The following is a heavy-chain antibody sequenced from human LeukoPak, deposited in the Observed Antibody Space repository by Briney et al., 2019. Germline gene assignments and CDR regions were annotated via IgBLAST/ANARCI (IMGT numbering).Heavy chain of an antibody. Sequence: GGSLRLSCAASGVTFSSYGMHWVRQAPGKGLEWVAVIWYDGSNKYYADSVKGRFTISRDNSKNTLYLQMNSLRAEDTAVYYCAREGDSSVYYFDYWGQGTLVTVSS. CDR1: GVTFSSYG. CDR2: IWYDGSNK. D-gene: IGHD3-22*01. V-gene: IGHV3-33*01. CDR3: AREGDSSVYYFDY. J-gene: IGHJ4*02.